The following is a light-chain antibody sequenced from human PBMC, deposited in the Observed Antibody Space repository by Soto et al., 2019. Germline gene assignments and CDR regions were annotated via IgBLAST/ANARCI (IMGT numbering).Light chain of an antibody. CDR2: GAS. J-gene: IGKJ5*01. V-gene: IGKV3-15*01. CDR3: QQYNGWPMT. Sequence: MVMTQAPATLALSLGKTVSSACVASQSVGNNLAWHQQKPGQAPRLLIYGASTRATGFPARFSGSGSGTEFTLTISSLQSEDFAVYYCQQYNGWPMTLGQGTRLEIK. CDR1: QSVGNN.